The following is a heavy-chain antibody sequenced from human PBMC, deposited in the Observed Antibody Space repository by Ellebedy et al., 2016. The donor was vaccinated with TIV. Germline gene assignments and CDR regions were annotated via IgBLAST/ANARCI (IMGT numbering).Heavy chain of an antibody. Sequence: SETLSLTXTVSGDSITSGDSYWSWIRQPPGKGLEWIGYIYYTGTTYYNPSLKGQITISVDTSKNHFSLRLRSVTAADTALYFCARETDFWSDSSYFDSWGQGILVAVSS. CDR2: IYYTGTT. J-gene: IGHJ4*02. CDR1: GDSITSGDSY. CDR3: ARETDFWSDSSYFDS. V-gene: IGHV4-30-4*01. D-gene: IGHD3-3*01.